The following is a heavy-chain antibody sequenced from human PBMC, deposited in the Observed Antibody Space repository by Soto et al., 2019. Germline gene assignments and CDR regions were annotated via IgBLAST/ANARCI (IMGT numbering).Heavy chain of an antibody. CDR3: AKDIWFRGSRSSGWYYFDY. CDR1: GFTFDDYA. J-gene: IGHJ4*02. CDR2: ISWNSGSI. V-gene: IGHV3-9*01. Sequence: EVQLVESGRGLVQPGRSLRLSCAASGFTFDDYAMHWVRQARGKGLEWVSGISWNSGSIGYADSVKGRFTISRDNAKNSLYLQMNSLRAEDTALYYCAKDIWFRGSRSSGWYYFDYWGQGTLVTVSS. D-gene: IGHD6-19*01.